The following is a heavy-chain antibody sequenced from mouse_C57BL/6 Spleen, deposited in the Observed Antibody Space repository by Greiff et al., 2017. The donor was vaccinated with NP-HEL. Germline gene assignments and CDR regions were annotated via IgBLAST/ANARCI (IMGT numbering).Heavy chain of an antibody. CDR3: TRDQTAGAWFAY. CDR2: ISSGGDYI. V-gene: IGHV5-9-1*02. Sequence: EVQGVESGEGLVKPGGSLKLSCAASGFTFSSYAMSWVRQTPEKRLEWVAYISSGGDYIYYADTVKGRFTISRDNARNTLYLQMSSLKSEDTAMYSCTRDQTAGAWFAYWGQRTLVTVSA. J-gene: IGHJ3*01. D-gene: IGHD3-2*01. CDR1: GFTFSSYA.